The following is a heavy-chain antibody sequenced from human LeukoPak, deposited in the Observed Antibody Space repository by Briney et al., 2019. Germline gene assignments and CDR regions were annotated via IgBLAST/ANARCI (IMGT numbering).Heavy chain of an antibody. CDR3: ARDPWATYSDYDSSY. CDR1: GGTFSSYA. Sequence: GASVKVSCKASGGTFSSYAISWVRQAPGQGLEWMGGIIPIFGTANYAQKFQGRVTITADKSTSTAYMELSSLRSEDTAVYYCARDPWATYSDYDSSYWGQGTLVTVSS. J-gene: IGHJ4*02. V-gene: IGHV1-69*06. CDR2: IIPIFGTA. D-gene: IGHD5-12*01.